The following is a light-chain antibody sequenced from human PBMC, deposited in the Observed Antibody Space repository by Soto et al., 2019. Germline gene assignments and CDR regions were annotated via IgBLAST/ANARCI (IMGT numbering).Light chain of an antibody. CDR3: QQYGRSPRLT. V-gene: IGKV3-20*01. J-gene: IGKJ4*01. CDR2: GAS. CDR1: QSVSSTY. Sequence: EIVLTQSPGTLSLSPGERATLSCRASQSVSSTYLAWYQQKPGQAPRLLIYGASSRASGIPDRFSGSGSGTDFALTISRLEPEDFAVYYWQQYGRSPRLTFVGGTKVEIK.